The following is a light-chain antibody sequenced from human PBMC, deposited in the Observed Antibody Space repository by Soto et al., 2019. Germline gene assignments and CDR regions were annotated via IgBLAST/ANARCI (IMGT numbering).Light chain of an antibody. J-gene: IGLJ2*01. CDR2: EVS. CDR3: SSYTSSSTSVV. Sequence: QSALTQPASVSGSPGQSITISCTGSSNDVGSYNYVSWYQQYPGKSPKLMIYEVSNRPSGVSNRFSGSKSGNTASLTISGLQAEDEADYYCSSYTSSSTSVVFGGGTKLTVL. V-gene: IGLV2-14*01. CDR1: SNDVGSYNY.